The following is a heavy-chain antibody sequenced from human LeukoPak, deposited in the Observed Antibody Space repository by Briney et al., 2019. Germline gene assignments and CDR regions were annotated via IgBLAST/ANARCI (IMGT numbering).Heavy chain of an antibody. CDR1: GYTFTSYD. J-gene: IGHJ3*02. V-gene: IGHV1-8*01. CDR2: MNPNSGNT. Sequence: ASVKVSCKASGYTFTSYDINWVRQATGQGLEWMGWMNPNSGNTGCAQKFQGRVTMTRNTSISTAYMELSSLRSEDTAVYYCARGGTAVAGNAFDIWGQGTMVTVSS. D-gene: IGHD6-19*01. CDR3: ARGGTAVAGNAFDI.